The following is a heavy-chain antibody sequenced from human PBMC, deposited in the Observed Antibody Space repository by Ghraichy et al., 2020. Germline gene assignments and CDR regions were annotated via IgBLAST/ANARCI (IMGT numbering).Heavy chain of an antibody. CDR3: ARRAVAVSWDAFDI. Sequence: GGSLRLSCAASGFTFSDYWMTWVRQAPGKGLEWVANIKQDGNAKYYVDSVKGRFTISRDNAKNSLYLQMNSLRAEDTAVYYLARRAVAVSWDAFDIWGQGTTVTVSS. J-gene: IGHJ3*02. D-gene: IGHD6-19*01. CDR2: IKQDGNAK. CDR1: GFTFSDYW. V-gene: IGHV3-7*01.